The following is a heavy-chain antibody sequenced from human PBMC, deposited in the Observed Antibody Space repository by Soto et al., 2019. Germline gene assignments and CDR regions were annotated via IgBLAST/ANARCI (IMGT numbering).Heavy chain of an antibody. CDR2: ISYDGSNK. CDR3: AREHGGLLWYGGNYNEFDY. D-gene: IGHD4-4*01. J-gene: IGHJ4*02. V-gene: IGHV3-30-3*01. Sequence: QVQLVESGGGVVQPGRSLRLSCAASGFTFSSYAMHWVRQAPGKGLEWVAVISYDGSNKYYADSVKGRFTISRDNSKNTLYLQMNSLRAEDTAVYYCAREHGGLLWYGGNYNEFDYWGQGTLITVSS. CDR1: GFTFSSYA.